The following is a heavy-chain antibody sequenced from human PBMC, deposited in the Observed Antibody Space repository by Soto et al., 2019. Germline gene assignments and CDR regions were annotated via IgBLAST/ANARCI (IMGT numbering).Heavy chain of an antibody. V-gene: IGHV3-74*01. J-gene: IGHJ1*01. Sequence: EVQLVESGGGLVQPGGSLRLSCAASGFTFSSYWMHWVRQAPGKGLVWVSRINSDGSSTSYADSVKGRFTISRDNAKNMXYLQMNSLRAEDTAVYYCAIGVVVVAATHSEYFQHWGQGTLVTVSS. CDR2: INSDGSST. D-gene: IGHD2-15*01. CDR1: GFTFSSYW. CDR3: AIGVVVVAATHSEYFQH.